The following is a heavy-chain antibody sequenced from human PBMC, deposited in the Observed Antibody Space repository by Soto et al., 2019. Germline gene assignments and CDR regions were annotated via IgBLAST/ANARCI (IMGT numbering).Heavy chain of an antibody. D-gene: IGHD3-10*01. Sequence: GASVKVSCKASGFTFTSSAVQWVRQARGQRLEWIGWIVVGSGNTNYAQKFQERVTITRDMSTSTAYMELSSLRSEDTAVYYCAAGRTMIRGVSHMRLFGMDAWGQGNTVTVSS. CDR1: GFTFTSSA. CDR2: IVVGSGNT. V-gene: IGHV1-58*01. CDR3: AAGRTMIRGVSHMRLFGMDA. J-gene: IGHJ6*02.